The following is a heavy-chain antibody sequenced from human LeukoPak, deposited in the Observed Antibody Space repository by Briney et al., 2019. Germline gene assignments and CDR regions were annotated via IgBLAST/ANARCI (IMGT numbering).Heavy chain of an antibody. V-gene: IGHV3-23*01. Sequence: GGSLRPSCAASGFTFSSYAMSWVRQAPGKGLEWVSAISGSGGSTYYADSVKGRFTISRDNSKNTLYLQMNSLRAEDTAVYYCATERTYYDFWSGYPKGSWFDPWGQGTLVTVSS. CDR2: ISGSGGST. CDR1: GFTFSSYA. J-gene: IGHJ5*02. D-gene: IGHD3-3*01. CDR3: ATERTYYDFWSGYPKGSWFDP.